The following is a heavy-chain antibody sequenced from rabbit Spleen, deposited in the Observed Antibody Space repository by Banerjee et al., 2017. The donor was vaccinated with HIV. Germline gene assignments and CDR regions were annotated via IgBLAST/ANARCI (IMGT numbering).Heavy chain of an antibody. CDR2: IDTGSRDFT. Sequence: QSLEESGGDLVKPGASLTLTCTASGFSLSNIYYMCWVRQAPGKGLEWIACIDTGSRDFTYYASWAKGRFTISKTSSTTVILQMTSLTVADTATYFCARDTGTSFSTYGMDLWAQGPSSPS. CDR3: ARDTGTSFSTYGMDL. D-gene: IGHD8-1*01. V-gene: IGHV1S40*01. J-gene: IGHJ6*01. CDR1: GFSLSNIYY.